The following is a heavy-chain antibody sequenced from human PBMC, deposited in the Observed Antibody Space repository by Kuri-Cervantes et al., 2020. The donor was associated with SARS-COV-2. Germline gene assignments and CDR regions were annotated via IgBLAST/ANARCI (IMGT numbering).Heavy chain of an antibody. CDR3: ARGRFLEWFLSRDASDL. Sequence: SETLSLTCNVSGYSISSGYYWGWIRQPPGKGLEWIGSIYHSGTTYYTPSLESRVAISIDKSKNHLSLRVTSVTAADTAVYYCARGRFLEWFLSRDASDLWGQGTVVTVSS. J-gene: IGHJ3*01. V-gene: IGHV4-38-2*02. CDR1: GYSISSGYY. D-gene: IGHD3-3*01. CDR2: IYHSGTT.